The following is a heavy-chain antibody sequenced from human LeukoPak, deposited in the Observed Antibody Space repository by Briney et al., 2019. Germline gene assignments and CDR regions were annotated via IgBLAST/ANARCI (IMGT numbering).Heavy chain of an antibody. Sequence: GGSLRLSCAASGFTFSSYRMNWVRQAPGKGLVWVSRINRDGSSTSYADSVKRRFTISRDNTKNTLHLQMNSLRAEDTAVYYCAGGGYTYGLYWGQGDLVTVSS. CDR2: INRDGSST. CDR1: GFTFSSYR. CDR3: AGGGYTYGLY. J-gene: IGHJ4*02. V-gene: IGHV3-74*01. D-gene: IGHD5-18*01.